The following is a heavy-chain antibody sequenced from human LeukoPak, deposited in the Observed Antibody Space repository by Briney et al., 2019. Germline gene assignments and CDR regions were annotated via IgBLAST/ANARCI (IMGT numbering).Heavy chain of an antibody. J-gene: IGHJ4*02. Sequence: GGSLRLSCAASGFTFDDYGMSWVRQAPGKGLEWVSGINWNGGSTGYADSVKGRFTISRDNAKNSLYLQTNSLRAEDTALYYCVRDVPYDFWSGYSFDYWGQGTLVTVSS. V-gene: IGHV3-20*04. CDR3: VRDVPYDFWSGYSFDY. D-gene: IGHD3-3*01. CDR1: GFTFDDYG. CDR2: INWNGGST.